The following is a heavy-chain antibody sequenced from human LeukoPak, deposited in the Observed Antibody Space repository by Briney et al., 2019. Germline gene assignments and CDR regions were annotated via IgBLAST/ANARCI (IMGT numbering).Heavy chain of an antibody. CDR3: AREADYYDSSGYYP. J-gene: IGHJ5*02. CDR2: MYYSGST. V-gene: IGHV4-39*02. CDR1: GGSISSSGYY. Sequence: SETLSLTCTVSGGSISSSGYYWGWIRQPPGKGLEWIGSMYYSGSTYYNPSLKSRVTISVDTSKNHFSLKLSSVTAADTAVYYCAREADYYDSSGYYPWGQGTLVTVSS. D-gene: IGHD3-22*01.